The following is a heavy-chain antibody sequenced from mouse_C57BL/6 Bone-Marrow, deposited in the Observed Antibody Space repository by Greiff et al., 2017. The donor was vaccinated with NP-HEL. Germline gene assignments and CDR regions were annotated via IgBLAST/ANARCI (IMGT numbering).Heavy chain of an antibody. CDR2: IRSKSNNYAT. J-gene: IGHJ2*01. CDR3: VRQIGLGRYFDY. CDR1: GFSFNTYA. V-gene: IGHV10-1*01. D-gene: IGHD3-3*01. Sequence: EVKLMESGGGLVQPKGSLKLSCAASGFSFNTYAMNWVRQAPGKGLEWVARIRSKSNNYATYYADSVKDRFTISRDDSESMLYLQMNNLKTEDTAMYYCVRQIGLGRYFDYWGQGTTLTVSS.